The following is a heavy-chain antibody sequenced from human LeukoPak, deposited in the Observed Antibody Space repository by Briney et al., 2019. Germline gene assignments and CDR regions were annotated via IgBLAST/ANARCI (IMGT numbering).Heavy chain of an antibody. CDR2: ISPKTGDT. V-gene: IGHV1-2*02. Sequence: GASVEVSCKASGYTLSDYYMIWVRQAPGQGLEWMGWISPKTGDTNYGQKFQDRVTMTRDTSISTAYMHLSRLRSADTAVYYCARSPHILTGENFDYWGQGTLLTVSS. CDR1: GYTLSDYY. CDR3: ARSPHILTGENFDY. D-gene: IGHD3-9*01. J-gene: IGHJ4*02.